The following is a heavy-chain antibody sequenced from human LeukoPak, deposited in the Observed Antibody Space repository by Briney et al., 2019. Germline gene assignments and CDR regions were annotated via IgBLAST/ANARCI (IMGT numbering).Heavy chain of an antibody. Sequence: SETLSLTCAVYGGSFSGYYWSWIRQPPGKGLEWIGEINHSGSTNYNPSLKHRVTISVDTSKNQFSLKLSSVTAADTAVYYCARAFRAYDILTGRHLPYYFDYWGQGTLVTVSS. J-gene: IGHJ4*02. CDR1: GGSFSGYY. V-gene: IGHV4-34*01. D-gene: IGHD3-9*01. CDR3: ARAFRAYDILTGRHLPYYFDY. CDR2: INHSGST.